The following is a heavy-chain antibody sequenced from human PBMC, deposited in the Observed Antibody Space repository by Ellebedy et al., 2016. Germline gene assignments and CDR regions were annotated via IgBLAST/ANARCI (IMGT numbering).Heavy chain of an antibody. CDR3: ARLRPSYLDC. J-gene: IGHJ4*02. CDR1: GFNVRSSY. V-gene: IGHV3-11*06. Sequence: GGSLRLSCAASGFNVRSSYMSWVRQAPGKGLEWVSYISPNSGYTNYVDSVKGRFSISRDNAKNSLYLQMNSLRAEDTAVYYCARLRPSYLDCWGQGTLVTVSS. CDR2: ISPNSGYT.